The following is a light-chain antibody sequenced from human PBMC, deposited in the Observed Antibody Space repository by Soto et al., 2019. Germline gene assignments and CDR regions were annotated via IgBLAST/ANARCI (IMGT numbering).Light chain of an antibody. Sequence: QSALTQPASVSGSPGQSITITCTGTTSDVGTYNLVSWYQHHPGKAPKVIIFEGSKRPSGVSDRFSGSKSGNTASLTISGLLAEDEDDYYCCSFAGRSPPNSVFGTGTKLTVL. CDR3: CSFAGRSPPNSV. J-gene: IGLJ1*01. CDR2: EGS. V-gene: IGLV2-23*01. CDR1: TSDVGTYNL.